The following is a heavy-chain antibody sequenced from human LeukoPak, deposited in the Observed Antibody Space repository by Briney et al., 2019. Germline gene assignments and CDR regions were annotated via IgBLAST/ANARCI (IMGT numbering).Heavy chain of an antibody. Sequence: GGSLRLSCAASGFTFSSHWMHWVRQAPGKGLVWVSRIKTDGTYTDYADSVKGRFTISRDNAKNSLYLQMNSLRAEDTAVYYCARKFGSGGCNWYPDLWGRGTLVTDSS. CDR1: GFTFSSHW. D-gene: IGHD3-10*01. CDR3: ARKFGSGGCNWYPDL. V-gene: IGHV3-74*01. J-gene: IGHJ2*01. CDR2: IKTDGTYT.